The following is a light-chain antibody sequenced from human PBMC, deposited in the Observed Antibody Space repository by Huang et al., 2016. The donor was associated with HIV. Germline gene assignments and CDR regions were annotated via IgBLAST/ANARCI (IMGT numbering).Light chain of an antibody. Sequence: DIQMTQSPSSLSASLGDRVTIPCRASQGISNSLAWYQQRPGKAPKLLLYAASTLESGVPSRFSGSGSGTNYTLTISSLQPEDFASYFCQQYYTTVTFGGGTRVEIK. CDR2: AAS. J-gene: IGKJ4*01. CDR3: QQYYTTVT. CDR1: QGISNS. V-gene: IGKV1-NL1*01.